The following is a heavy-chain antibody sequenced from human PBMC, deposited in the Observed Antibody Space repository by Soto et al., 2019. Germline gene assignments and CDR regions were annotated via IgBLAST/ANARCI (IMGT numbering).Heavy chain of an antibody. V-gene: IGHV3-23*01. Sequence: EVQVLESGGGSVQPGGSLRLSCAASGFTFSNFAMSWVRHAPGKGLEWVSEITGSTGTTYYADSVRGRFIISRDNSQNXXHXQMNSLRPEDTAVYYCAKDTSSSPYYMDVWGKGTTVTVSS. CDR2: ITGSTGTT. D-gene: IGHD2-2*01. J-gene: IGHJ6*03. CDR3: AKDTSSSPYYMDV. CDR1: GFTFSNFA.